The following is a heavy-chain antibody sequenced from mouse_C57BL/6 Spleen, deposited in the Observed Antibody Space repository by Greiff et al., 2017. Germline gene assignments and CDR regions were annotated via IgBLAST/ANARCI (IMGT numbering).Heavy chain of an antibody. D-gene: IGHD2-3*01. J-gene: IGHJ2*01. CDR2: ISSGSSTI. CDR3: ARDGYYGYYFDY. Sequence: EVMLVESGGGLVKPGGSLKLSCAASGFTFSDYGMHWVRQAPEKGLEWVAYISSGSSTIYYADTVKGRFTISRDNAKNTLFLQMTSLRSEDTAMYYCARDGYYGYYFDYWGQGTTLTVSS. CDR1: GFTFSDYG. V-gene: IGHV5-17*01.